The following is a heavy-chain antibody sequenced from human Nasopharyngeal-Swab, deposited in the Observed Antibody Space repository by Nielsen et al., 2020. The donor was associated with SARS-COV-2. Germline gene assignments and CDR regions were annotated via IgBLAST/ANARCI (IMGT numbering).Heavy chain of an antibody. Sequence: GESLKISCAASGFSFSSYWMSWVRQAPGKGLEWVANIKEDGSEKYYVDSDKGRFTISRDNAKNSLYLQMNSLRADDTAVYYCTRYCSTTSCPRGFDYWGQGTLVTVSS. CDR3: TRYCSTTSCPRGFDY. V-gene: IGHV3-7*01. CDR2: IKEDGSEK. D-gene: IGHD2-2*01. CDR1: GFSFSSYW. J-gene: IGHJ4*02.